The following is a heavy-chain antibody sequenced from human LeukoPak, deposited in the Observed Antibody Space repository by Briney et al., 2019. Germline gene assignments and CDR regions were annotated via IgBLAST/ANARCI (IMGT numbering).Heavy chain of an antibody. Sequence: SGTLSLTCAVSGGSISSSHWWSWVRRPPGKGLEWIGRIYYSGSTYYNPSLKSRVTISVETSKNQFSLKLSSVTAADTAVYYCVSGATIWENWSAPWAQGTLVTVSS. CDR3: VSGATIWENWSAP. J-gene: IGHJ5*02. CDR1: GGSISSSHW. V-gene: IGHV4-4*02. D-gene: IGHD1-26*01. CDR2: IYYSGST.